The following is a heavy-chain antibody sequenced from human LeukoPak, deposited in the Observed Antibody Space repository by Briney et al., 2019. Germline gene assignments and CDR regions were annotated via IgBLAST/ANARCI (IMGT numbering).Heavy chain of an antibody. Sequence: GGSLRLSCAASGLSFDEHAMHWVRQAPGKGLEWVSLISGDGHSTYYADSVKGRFTISRDNSKNSLYLQMNRLKTEDTALYYCTKDRYCTTTNCPFDYWGQGTLVTVSS. CDR3: TKDRYCTTTNCPFDY. CDR1: GLSFDEHA. D-gene: IGHD2-2*01. J-gene: IGHJ4*02. V-gene: IGHV3-43*02. CDR2: ISGDGHST.